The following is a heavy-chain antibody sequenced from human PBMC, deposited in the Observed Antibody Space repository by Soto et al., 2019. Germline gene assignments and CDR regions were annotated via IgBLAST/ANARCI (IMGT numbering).Heavy chain of an antibody. CDR3: ARGSGKSMRFGDHYYYGMDV. CDR1: GGSIGGGGDY. CDR2: IYYSGST. J-gene: IGHJ6*02. Sequence: SETLCLTWTVAGGSIGGGGDYWRWIRPHPGKGLEWIGYIYYSGSTYYNPSLKSRVTISVDTSKNQFSLKLSSVTAADTAVYYCARGSGKSMRFGDHYYYGMDVWGQGTTVTVSS. V-gene: IGHV4-31*02. D-gene: IGHD3-10*01.